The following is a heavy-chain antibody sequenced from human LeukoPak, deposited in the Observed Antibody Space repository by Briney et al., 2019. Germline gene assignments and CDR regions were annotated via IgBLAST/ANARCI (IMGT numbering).Heavy chain of an antibody. D-gene: IGHD3-10*01. V-gene: IGHV4-59*08. J-gene: IGHJ3*02. CDR1: GGSVSSYY. CDR2: MYYSGST. Sequence: SETLSLTCTVSGGSVSSYYWSWIRQPPGKGLEWIGYMYYSGSTNYNPSLKSRVTISVDTSKNQFSLKLSSVTAADTAVYYCARAKIWFGERGAFDIWGQGTMVTVSS. CDR3: ARAKIWFGERGAFDI.